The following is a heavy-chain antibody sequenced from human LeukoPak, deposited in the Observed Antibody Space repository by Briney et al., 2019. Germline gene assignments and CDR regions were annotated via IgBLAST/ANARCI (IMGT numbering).Heavy chain of an antibody. CDR2: ISSSGSTI. Sequence: QAGGSLRLSCAASGFTFSSYEMNWVRQAPGKGLEWVSYISSSGSTIYYADSVKGRFTISRDNAKNSLYLQMNSLRAEDTAVYYCARLGSSWFPRSNWFDPWGQGTLVTVSS. CDR3: ARLGSSWFPRSNWFDP. D-gene: IGHD6-13*01. CDR1: GFTFSSYE. J-gene: IGHJ5*02. V-gene: IGHV3-48*03.